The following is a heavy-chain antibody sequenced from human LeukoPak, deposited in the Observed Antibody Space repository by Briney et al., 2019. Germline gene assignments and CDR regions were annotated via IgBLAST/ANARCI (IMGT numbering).Heavy chain of an antibody. D-gene: IGHD3-10*01. Sequence: GGSLRLSCAASGFTFSSYGMHWVRQAPGKGLEWVAFIRYDGSNKYYADSVKGRFTISRDNSKNTLYLQMNSLRAEDTAVYYCAKFSAWFGEVYRFMDVWGEGTTVTVSS. CDR3: AKFSAWFGEVYRFMDV. V-gene: IGHV3-30*02. CDR1: GFTFSSYG. J-gene: IGHJ6*03. CDR2: IRYDGSNK.